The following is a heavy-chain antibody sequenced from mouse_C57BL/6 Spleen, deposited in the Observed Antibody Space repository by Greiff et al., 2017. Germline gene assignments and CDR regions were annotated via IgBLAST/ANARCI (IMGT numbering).Heavy chain of an antibody. J-gene: IGHJ4*01. Sequence: VQLQQSGAELVKPGASVKLSCKASGYTFTSYCIPWVKQRPGQGLEWIGDIYPGSGSTNYNEKFKSKATLTVDTSSSTAYMQLSSLTSEDSAVYYCARGGLRSMDYWGQGTSVTVSS. CDR1: GYTFTSYC. CDR3: ARGGLRSMDY. CDR2: IYPGSGST. D-gene: IGHD2-2*01. V-gene: IGHV1-55*01.